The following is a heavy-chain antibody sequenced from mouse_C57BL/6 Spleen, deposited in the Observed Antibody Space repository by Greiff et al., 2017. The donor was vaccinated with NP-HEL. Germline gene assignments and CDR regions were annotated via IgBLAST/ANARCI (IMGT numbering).Heavy chain of an antibody. CDR3: ARYYEYDPWFAY. V-gene: IGHV3-6*01. CDR1: GYSITSGYY. D-gene: IGHD2-4*01. CDR2: ISYDGSN. J-gene: IGHJ3*01. Sequence: EVQLQESGPGLVKPSQSLSLTCSVTGYSITSGYYWNWIRQFPGNKLEWMGYISYDGSNNYNPSLKNRISITRDTSKNQFFLKLNSVTTEDTATYYCARYYEYDPWFAYWGQGTLVTVSA.